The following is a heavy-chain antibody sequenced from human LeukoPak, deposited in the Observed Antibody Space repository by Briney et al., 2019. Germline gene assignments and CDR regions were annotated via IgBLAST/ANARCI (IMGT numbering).Heavy chain of an antibody. V-gene: IGHV1-8*01. J-gene: IGHJ3*02. CDR2: MNPNSGNT. CDR1: GYTFTSYD. CDR3: ARGSYYESKRRAAFDI. D-gene: IGHD3-22*01. Sequence: GASVKVSCKASGYTFTSYDINWVRQATGQGLEWMGWMNPNSGNTGYAQKFQGRVTMTRNTSISTAYMKLSSLRSEDTAVYYCARGSYYESKRRAAFDIWGQGTMVTVSS.